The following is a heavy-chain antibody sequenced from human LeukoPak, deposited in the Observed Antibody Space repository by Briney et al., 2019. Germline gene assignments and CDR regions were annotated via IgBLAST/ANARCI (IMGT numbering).Heavy chain of an antibody. V-gene: IGHV1-2*02. J-gene: IGHJ5*02. CDR2: INPNSGGT. CDR3: ARAPNRLIVPAAMSWFDP. Sequence: ASVKVSCKASGYTFTGYYMHWVRQAPGQGLEWVGWINPNSGGTNYAQKFQGRVTMTRDTSISTAYMELSRLRSDDTAVYYCARAPNRLIVPAAMSWFDPWGQGTLVTVSS. CDR1: GYTFTGYY. D-gene: IGHD2-2*01.